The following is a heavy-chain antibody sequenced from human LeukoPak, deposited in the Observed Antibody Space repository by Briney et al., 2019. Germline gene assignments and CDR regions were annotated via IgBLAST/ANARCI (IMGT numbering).Heavy chain of an antibody. Sequence: PGGSLRLSCAASGFTFSSYEMNWVRQAPGKGLEWVSAISGSGGSTYYADSVKGRFTISRDNSKNTLYLQMNSLRAEDTAVYYCAKDFLFYDSSGYYLDYFDYWGQGTLVTVSS. CDR2: ISGSGGST. D-gene: IGHD3-22*01. CDR1: GFTFSSYE. J-gene: IGHJ4*02. CDR3: AKDFLFYDSSGYYLDYFDY. V-gene: IGHV3-23*01.